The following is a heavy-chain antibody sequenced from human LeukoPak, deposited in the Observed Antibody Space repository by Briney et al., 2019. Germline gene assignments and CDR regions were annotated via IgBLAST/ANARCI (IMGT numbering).Heavy chain of an antibody. D-gene: IGHD6-19*01. Sequence: GGSLRLSCAASGFTFSSFSMNWVRQAPGKGLEWVSAISGGGGGTYYADSVKGRFTISRDNSRNTLYLQMDSLRAEDTAVYYCAKDHDSSGWYGLFDYWGQGTLVTVSS. J-gene: IGHJ4*02. V-gene: IGHV3-23*01. CDR2: ISGGGGGT. CDR3: AKDHDSSGWYGLFDY. CDR1: GFTFSSFS.